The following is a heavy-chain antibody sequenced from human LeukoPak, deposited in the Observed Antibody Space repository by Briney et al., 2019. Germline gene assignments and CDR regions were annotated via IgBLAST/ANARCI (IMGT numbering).Heavy chain of an antibody. CDR2: IWYDGSNK. CDR3: AKPGIAAAGTPYYFDY. V-gene: IGHV3-33*06. Sequence: GGSLRLSCAASGFTFSSYGMHWVRQAPGKGLEWVAVIWYDGSNKYYADSVKGRFTISRDNSKNTLYLQMNSLRAEDTAVYYCAKPGIAAAGTPYYFDYWGQGTLVTVSS. CDR1: GFTFSSYG. D-gene: IGHD6-13*01. J-gene: IGHJ4*02.